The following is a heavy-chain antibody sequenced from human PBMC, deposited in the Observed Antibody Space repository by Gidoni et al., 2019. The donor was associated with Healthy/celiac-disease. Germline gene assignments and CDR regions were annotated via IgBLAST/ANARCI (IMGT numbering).Heavy chain of an antibody. Sequence: EVQLVESGGGWVQPGGSLRLSCAASGFIFSSYSVHWVGQAPGQGLEWVSSISSGSRTMYYADSVKGRFSISRDNAKNSLYLHVNSLRAEDTAIYSCARDGVVAVDYWGQGTLVTVSS. CDR2: ISSGSRTM. CDR3: ARDGVVAVDY. D-gene: IGHD3-16*01. V-gene: IGHV3-48*04. J-gene: IGHJ4*02. CDR1: GFIFSSYS.